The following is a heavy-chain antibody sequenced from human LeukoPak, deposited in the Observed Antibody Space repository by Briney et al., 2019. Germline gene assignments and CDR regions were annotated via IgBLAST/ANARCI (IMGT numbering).Heavy chain of an antibody. D-gene: IGHD4-17*01. CDR3: ARARIYGDYYYYGLDV. CDR1: GYTFTGYY. Sequence: ASVKVSCKASGYTFTGYYIHWVRQAPGQGLEWMGWINPNSGGTNYAQKFQGWVTMTRDRSISTAYMELSRLRSDDTAVYYCARARIYGDYYYYGLDVWGQGTTVTVSS. CDR2: INPNSGGT. J-gene: IGHJ6*02. V-gene: IGHV1-2*04.